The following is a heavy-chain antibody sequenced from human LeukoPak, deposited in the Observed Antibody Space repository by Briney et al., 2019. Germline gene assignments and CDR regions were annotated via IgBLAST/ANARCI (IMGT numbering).Heavy chain of an antibody. CDR2: IDPSDSYT. V-gene: IGHV5-10-1*01. CDR3: ARHGARSFQYGMDV. J-gene: IGHJ6*02. D-gene: IGHD1-26*01. CDR1: GYSFTTYW. Sequence: GESLKISCKGSGYSFTTYWITWVRQMPGKGLEWMGRIDPSDSYTNYSPSFQGHVTISADKSISTAYLQWSSLEASDTAMYYCARHGARSFQYGMDVWGQGTTVTVSS.